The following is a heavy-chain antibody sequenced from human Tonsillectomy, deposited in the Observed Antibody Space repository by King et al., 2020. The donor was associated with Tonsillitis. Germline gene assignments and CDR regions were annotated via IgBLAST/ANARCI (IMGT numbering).Heavy chain of an antibody. V-gene: IGHV3-23*04. CDR1: GFTFSSYA. D-gene: IGHD4-11*01. J-gene: IGHJ6*03. CDR2: ISGGGYST. Sequence: VQLVESGGGLVQPGGSLRLSCAASGFTFSSYAMSWVRQAPGKGLEWVSAISGGGYSTYYADSVKGRFTISRDNCKNTLYLQMNSLRAEDTAVYYCAKGLHDYYYYYMDVWGKGTTVTVSS. CDR3: AKGLHDYYYYYMDV.